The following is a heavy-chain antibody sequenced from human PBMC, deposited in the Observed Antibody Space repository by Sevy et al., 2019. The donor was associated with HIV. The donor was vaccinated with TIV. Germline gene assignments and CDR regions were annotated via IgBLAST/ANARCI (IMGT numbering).Heavy chain of an antibody. CDR2: RKEDGKET. Sequence: GGSLRLSCVASGFTVSNYWMNWVRQAPGMGLEWVAKRKEDGKETYYVDSVKGRFTISRANAKNSLYLQMTNLRAEDTAVDYCARDKNSAMVTPFDFWGQGTLVTVSS. CDR1: GFTVSNYW. V-gene: IGHV3-7*03. J-gene: IGHJ4*02. CDR3: ARDKNSAMVTPFDF. D-gene: IGHD5-18*01.